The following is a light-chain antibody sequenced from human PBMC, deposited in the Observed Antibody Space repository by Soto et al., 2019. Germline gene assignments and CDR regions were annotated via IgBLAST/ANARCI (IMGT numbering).Light chain of an antibody. V-gene: IGKV1-9*01. CDR1: QGISSY. CDR3: QQLNSYPLT. CDR2: AAS. Sequence: IQLTQSPSSLSASVGDRVTITCRASQGISSYLAWYQQKSGKAPKLLIYAASTLQSGVPSRFSGSGSGTDFTLTISSLQPEDFATYYCQQLNSYPLTFGGGTKVEIK. J-gene: IGKJ4*01.